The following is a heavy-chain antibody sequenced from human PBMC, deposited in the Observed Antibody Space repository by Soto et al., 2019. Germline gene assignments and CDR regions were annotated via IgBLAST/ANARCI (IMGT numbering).Heavy chain of an antibody. Sequence: PGLSLRLSCAASRFTLSSYWMSWLRQVPGKGLAWVANTKGAGSEMYLIESVAGRFTISRDNARNSVSLQMNNLRVEDTPLYSFVRDGRGGWLLDPWAQGTLVIVCS. V-gene: IGHV3-7*01. J-gene: IGHJ5*02. D-gene: IGHD2-15*01. CDR1: RFTLSSYW. CDR2: TKGAGSEM. CDR3: VRDGRGGWLLDP.